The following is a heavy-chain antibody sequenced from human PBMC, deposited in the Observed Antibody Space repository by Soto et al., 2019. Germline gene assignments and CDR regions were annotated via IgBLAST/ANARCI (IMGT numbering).Heavy chain of an antibody. V-gene: IGHV3-30-3*01. J-gene: IGHJ4*02. CDR2: MSYDGSNE. Sequence: GWSLRLSCAASGFTFSSYAMHWVRQAPGKGLEWVAVMSYDGSNEYYADSVKGRFTIFRDNSKNTLFLQMNGLRAEDTALYYCARERWNYVYFDYWGQGTLVTVSS. CDR1: GFTFSSYA. CDR3: ARERWNYVYFDY. D-gene: IGHD1-7*01.